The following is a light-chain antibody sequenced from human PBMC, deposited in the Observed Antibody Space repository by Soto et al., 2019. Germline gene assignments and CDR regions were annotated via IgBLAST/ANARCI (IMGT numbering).Light chain of an antibody. Sequence: DIQMTHSPSTLSASVGDRVTITCRASQSISSWLAWYQQKPGKAPKLLIYKASSLESGVPSRFSGSGSGTEFTLTISSLQPDDFATYYCQQYNSYSPWTFGQGTKVDNK. CDR3: QQYNSYSPWT. J-gene: IGKJ1*01. CDR1: QSISSW. V-gene: IGKV1-5*03. CDR2: KAS.